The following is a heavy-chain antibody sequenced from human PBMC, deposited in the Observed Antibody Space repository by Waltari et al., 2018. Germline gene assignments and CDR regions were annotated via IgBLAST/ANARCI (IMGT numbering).Heavy chain of an antibody. Sequence: QMQLVQSGAEVKKPGASVKVSCKASGYTFTSYDINWVRQATGQGLEWMGWMKPNSGDTGDAQKVQGTVTMARNTSISTAYMELSSLRSEDTAVYYCARGEAYYDSRSGYHTVRYHGMDVWGQGTMVTVSS. J-gene: IGHJ6*02. V-gene: IGHV1-8*01. CDR2: MKPNSGDT. CDR3: ARGEAYYDSRSGYHTVRYHGMDV. D-gene: IGHD3-3*01. CDR1: GYTFTSYD.